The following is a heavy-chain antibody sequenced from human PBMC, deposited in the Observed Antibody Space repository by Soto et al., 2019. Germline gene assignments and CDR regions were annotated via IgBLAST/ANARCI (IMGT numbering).Heavy chain of an antibody. V-gene: IGHV3-23*04. CDR1: GFTFSNYA. CDR3: AKDRLAGGFDY. CDR2: VSATAGTT. D-gene: IGHD3-16*01. J-gene: IGHJ4*02. Sequence: DVQLVDSGGGLVQPGGSLRLSCAASGFTFSNYAMSWVRQAPGKGLEWVSLVSATAGTTYYTDSVKGRFTISRDKARNPVYLQMNRLRADDTAVYYCAKDRLAGGFDYWGQGTLVTVSS.